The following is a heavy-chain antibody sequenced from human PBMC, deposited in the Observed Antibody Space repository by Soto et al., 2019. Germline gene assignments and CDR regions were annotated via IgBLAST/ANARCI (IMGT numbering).Heavy chain of an antibody. CDR3: ARAGGSDAFDI. CDR2: IYYSGST. V-gene: IGHV4-59*01. CDR1: GGSISSYY. Sequence: SETLSLTCTVSGGSISSYYWSWIRQPPGKGLEWIGYIYYSGSTNYNPSLKSRVTISVDTSKNQFSLKLSCVTAADTAVYYCARAGGSDAFDIWGQGTMVTVSS. J-gene: IGHJ3*02. D-gene: IGHD3-10*01.